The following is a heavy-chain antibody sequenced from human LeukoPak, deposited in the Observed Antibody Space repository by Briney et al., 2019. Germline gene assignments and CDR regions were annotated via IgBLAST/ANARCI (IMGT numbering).Heavy chain of an antibody. CDR3: ARDGCSSTSCYGYGMDV. V-gene: IGHV1-18*04. Sequence: ASVRVSCKASGYTFTSYGISWVRPAPGQGLEWMGWISAYNGNTNYAQKLQGRVTMTTDTSTSTAYMELRSLRSDDTAVYYCARDGCSSTSCYGYGMDVWGKGPRSPSPQ. CDR2: ISAYNGNT. D-gene: IGHD2-2*01. CDR1: GYTFTSYG. J-gene: IGHJ6*01.